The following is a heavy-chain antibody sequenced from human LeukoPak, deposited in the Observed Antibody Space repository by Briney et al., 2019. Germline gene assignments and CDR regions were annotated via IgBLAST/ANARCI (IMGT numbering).Heavy chain of an antibody. D-gene: IGHD6-19*01. CDR1: GFTFSNYA. V-gene: IGHV3-23*01. J-gene: IGHJ4*02. CDR3: GKVTNSGWYGGFEY. Sequence: PGGSLRLSCAASGFTFSNYAMSWVRQAPGKGLEWVSVICDSGGSTYYADSVKGRFTISRDNSKNTLYLQMKSLRAEDTAVYYCGKVTNSGWYGGFEYWGQGTLVTVSS. CDR2: ICDSGGST.